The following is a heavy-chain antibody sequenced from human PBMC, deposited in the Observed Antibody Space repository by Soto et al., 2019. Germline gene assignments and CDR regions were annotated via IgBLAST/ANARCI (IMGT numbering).Heavy chain of an antibody. V-gene: IGHV4-61*08. D-gene: IGHD4-17*01. J-gene: IGHJ4*02. CDR3: ARRYGASFDY. CDR1: GGSISSGGYS. Sequence: PSETLSLTCAVSGGSISSGGYSWSWIRQPPGKGLEWIGYIYYSGSTNYNTSLKSRVTISVDTSKNQFSLKLSSVTAADTAVYYCARRYGASFDYWGQGTLVTSPQ. CDR2: IYYSGST.